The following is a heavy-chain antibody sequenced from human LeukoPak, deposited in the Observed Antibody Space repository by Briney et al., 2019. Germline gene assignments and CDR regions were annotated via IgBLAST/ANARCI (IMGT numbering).Heavy chain of an antibody. CDR2: IHYLGSI. CDR1: GDSMSHYY. D-gene: IGHD1-7*01. J-gene: IGHJ4*02. Sequence: SETLSLICSVSGDSMSHYYWSWIRQPPGKGLEWIGYIHYLGSIKYNPSLKSRLTISVDTSKSHFSLRLTSMTAADTAIYYCARTGTTFFDYWGQGSLVTVSS. CDR3: ARTGTTFFDY. V-gene: IGHV4-59*01.